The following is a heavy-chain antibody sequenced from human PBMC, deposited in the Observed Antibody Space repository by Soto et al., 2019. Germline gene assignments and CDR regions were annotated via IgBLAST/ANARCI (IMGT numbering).Heavy chain of an antibody. V-gene: IGHV3-74*01. CDR1: GFTFNTHW. CDR3: GRAGAMGFDY. J-gene: IGHJ4*02. D-gene: IGHD1-26*01. Sequence: EVQLVESGGGVVQPGGSLRLSCTASGFTFNTHWMNWVRQAPGKGLVWVSRIYFDGITTYYADSVKGRLTVSRDNAKNTVDLLVNTLRNEETAVYYAGRAGAMGFDYWGQGTLVTVSS. CDR2: IYFDGITT.